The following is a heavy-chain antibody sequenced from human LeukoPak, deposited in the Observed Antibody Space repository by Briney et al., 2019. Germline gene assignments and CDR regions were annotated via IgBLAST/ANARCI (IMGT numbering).Heavy chain of an antibody. Sequence: GASVKVSCKASGYTFTSYYMHWVRQAPGQGLEWMGIINPSGGSTSYAQKFQGRVTMTRDTSTSTVYMELSSLRSEDTAVYYCARSDTVTTFYYYYYMDVWGKGTTVTLSS. CDR2: INPSGGST. CDR3: ARSDTVTTFYYYYYMDV. V-gene: IGHV1-46*01. CDR1: GYTFTSYY. D-gene: IGHD4-17*01. J-gene: IGHJ6*03.